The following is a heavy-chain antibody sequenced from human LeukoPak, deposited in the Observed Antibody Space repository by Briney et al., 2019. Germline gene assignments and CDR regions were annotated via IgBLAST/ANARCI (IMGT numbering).Heavy chain of an antibody. CDR3: ARGVGNREDSTFGGETLRVGYYYYYMDV. J-gene: IGHJ6*03. D-gene: IGHD3-16*01. V-gene: IGHV4-30-4*07. CDR1: GGSISSGGYS. CDR2: IYYSGST. Sequence: PSETLSLTCAVSGGSISSGGYSWSWIRQPPGKGLEWLGYIYYSGSTYYNPSLKSRVTISVDTSKDQFSLKLSSVTAADTAVYYCARGVGNREDSTFGGETLRVGYYYYYMDVWGKGTTVTVSS.